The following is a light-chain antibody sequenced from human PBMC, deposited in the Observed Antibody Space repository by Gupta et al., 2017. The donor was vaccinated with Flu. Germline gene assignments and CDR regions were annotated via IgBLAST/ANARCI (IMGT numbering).Light chain of an antibody. J-gene: IGLJ3*02. CDR1: ALPKKY. V-gene: IGLV3-10*01. CDR2: EDR. CDR3: YSTDTSSNQMV. Sequence: SYELTQPPSVSVSPGQTARITCSGDALPKKYAYWYQQKSGQAPVLIIYEDRKRPSGIPERFSGSSSGTMATLTISGAQVEDEADDYCYSTDTSSNQMVFGGGTKLTVL.